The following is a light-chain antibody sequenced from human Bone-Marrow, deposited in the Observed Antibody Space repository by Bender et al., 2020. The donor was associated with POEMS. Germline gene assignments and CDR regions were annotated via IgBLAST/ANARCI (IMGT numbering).Light chain of an antibody. J-gene: IGLJ3*02. V-gene: IGLV2-11*01. CDR3: CSYVGSYTWV. Sequence: QSALTQPRSVSGSPGQSVTISCTGTSSYVGGYNYVSWYQQHPGKAPKLMIYDVSKRPSGVPDRFSGSKSGNTASLTISGLQAEDEADYYCCSYVGSYTWVFGGGTKLTVL. CDR1: SSYVGGYNY. CDR2: DVS.